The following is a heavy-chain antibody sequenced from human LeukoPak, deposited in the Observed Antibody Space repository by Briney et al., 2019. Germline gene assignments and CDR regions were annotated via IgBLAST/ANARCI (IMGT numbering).Heavy chain of an antibody. CDR3: GKRRVVGGNREDEY. CDR1: GSTFTSYN. Sequence: GGSLRLSCPASGSTFTSYNINWVRQPPGKGLEWDSSISSSSSYIYYADSVKGRFTISRDNAKNSLYLQMNSLRAEDTAVYYCGKRRVVGGNREDEYWGQGTLVTVSS. D-gene: IGHD1-26*01. CDR2: ISSSSSYI. V-gene: IGHV3-21*04. J-gene: IGHJ4*02.